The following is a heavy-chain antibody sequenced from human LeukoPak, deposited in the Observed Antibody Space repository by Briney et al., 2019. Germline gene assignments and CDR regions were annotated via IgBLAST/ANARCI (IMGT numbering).Heavy chain of an antibody. D-gene: IGHD6-19*01. J-gene: IGHJ4*02. CDR2: IYSDNT. CDR1: GFTVSSNS. Sequence: GGSLRLSCTISGFTVSSNSMSWVRQAPGKGLEWVSFIYSDNTHYSDSVKGRFTISRDNAKNSLYLQMNSLRAEDTAVYYCARETPDSSGWDWGQGTLVTVSS. V-gene: IGHV3-53*01. CDR3: ARETPDSSGWD.